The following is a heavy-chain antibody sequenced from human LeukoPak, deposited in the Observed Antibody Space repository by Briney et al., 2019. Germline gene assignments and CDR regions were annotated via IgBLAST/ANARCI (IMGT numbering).Heavy chain of an antibody. CDR1: GLTFSTYW. Sequence: GGPLRLSCAASGLTFSTYWMHWVRQAPGKGLVWVSRINGDGSLSYADSVKGRFTISRDNTKNMLYLQMNSLRAEDTAVYCCAGGASSTVHYWGQGTLVTVSS. V-gene: IGHV3-74*01. J-gene: IGHJ4*02. D-gene: IGHD6-13*01. CDR3: AGGASSTVHY. CDR2: INGDGSL.